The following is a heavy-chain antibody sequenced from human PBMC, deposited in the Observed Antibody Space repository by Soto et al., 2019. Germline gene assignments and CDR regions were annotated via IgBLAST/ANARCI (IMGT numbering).Heavy chain of an antibody. J-gene: IGHJ3*02. D-gene: IGHD2-8*02. CDR2: ILVDGRT. CDR3: AKATATGGGAFDI. CDR1: GFICSSYD. V-gene: IGHV3-23*01. Sequence: PGGSLRLSCAASGFICSSYDMSWVRQAPGKGLEWVSTILVDGRTIYVDSVKGRFTISRDSSHSTVYLQMNSLKAGDTALYYCAKATATGGGAFDICGQGTMVTVSS.